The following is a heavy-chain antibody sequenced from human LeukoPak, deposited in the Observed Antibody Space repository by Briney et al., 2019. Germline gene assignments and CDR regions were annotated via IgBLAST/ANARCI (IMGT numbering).Heavy chain of an antibody. V-gene: IGHV4-59*01. D-gene: IGHD6-19*01. CDR1: GGSISSYY. Sequence: SETLSLTCTVSGGSISSYYWSWIRQPPGKGLEWIGYIYYSGSTNYNPSLKSRVTISVDTSKNQFSLKLSSVTAADTAVYYCARHIAVADIFDYWGQGTLVTVSS. CDR3: ARHIAVADIFDY. J-gene: IGHJ4*02. CDR2: IYYSGST.